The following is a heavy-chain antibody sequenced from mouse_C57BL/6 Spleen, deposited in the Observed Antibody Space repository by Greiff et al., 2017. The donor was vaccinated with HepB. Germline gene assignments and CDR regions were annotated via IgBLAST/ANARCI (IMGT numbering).Heavy chain of an antibody. V-gene: IGHV1-85*01. CDR2: IYPRDGST. J-gene: IGHJ2*01. CDR3: ARLPLRRDYGTRKDYFDY. Sequence: QVQLQQSGPELVKPGASVKLSCKASGYTFTSYDINWVKQRPGQGLEWIGWIYPRDGSTKYNEKFKGKATLTVDTSSSTAYMELHSLTSEDSAVYFCARLPLRRDYGTRKDYFDYWGQGTTLTVSS. D-gene: IGHD1-1*01. CDR1: GYTFTSYD.